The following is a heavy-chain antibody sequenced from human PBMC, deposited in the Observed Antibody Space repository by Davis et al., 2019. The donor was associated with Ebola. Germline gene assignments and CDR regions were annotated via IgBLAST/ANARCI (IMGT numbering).Heavy chain of an antibody. CDR3: ARPWYSGTYYDAYDI. V-gene: IGHV4-39*01. CDR2: FSYGDNTH. D-gene: IGHD1-26*01. J-gene: IGHJ3*02. Sequence: MPSETLSLTCTVSGASISSRSYYWGWIRQPPGKGLEWVGSFSYGDNTHYYNPSLRSRVTISVDTSRNQFSLKLSSATAADTAVYYCARPWYSGTYYDAYDIWGQGTMVAVSS. CDR1: GASISSRSYY.